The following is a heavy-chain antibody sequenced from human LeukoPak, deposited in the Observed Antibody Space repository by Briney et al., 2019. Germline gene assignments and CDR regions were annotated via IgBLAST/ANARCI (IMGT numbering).Heavy chain of an antibody. CDR1: GFPFSNYA. CDR2: ISESGGKT. V-gene: IGHV3-23*01. Sequence: GGSLRLSCAASGFPFSNYAMNWVRQAPGKGLEWVSSISESGGKTDYADSVGGRFTISRDNSQNTLVPQMNSLRDGATALYYCVKQWVDCSGQGTLVTVSS. CDR3: VKQWVDC. D-gene: IGHD1-26*01. J-gene: IGHJ4*02.